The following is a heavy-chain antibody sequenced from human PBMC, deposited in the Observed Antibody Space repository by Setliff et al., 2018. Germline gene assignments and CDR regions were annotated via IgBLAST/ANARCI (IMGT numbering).Heavy chain of an antibody. V-gene: IGHV1-18*01. CDR1: GYTFTSYG. CDR3: ARGTRGYSYGPIDAFDI. J-gene: IGHJ3*02. Sequence: ASVKVSCKASGYTFTSYGIAWVRQAPGQGLEWMGWISAYNGNTKYAQKFQGRVTTTTDTSTSTVYMELRSLTSDDTAVYYCARGTRGYSYGPIDAFDIWGQGTMVTVSS. D-gene: IGHD5-18*01. CDR2: ISAYNGNT.